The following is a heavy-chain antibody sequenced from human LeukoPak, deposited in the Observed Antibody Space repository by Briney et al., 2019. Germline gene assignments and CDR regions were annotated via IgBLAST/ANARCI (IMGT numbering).Heavy chain of an antibody. CDR3: ARGDGAVFDY. D-gene: IGHD2-21*01. CDR1: GFIFSRYW. Sequence: QPGGSLRLSCAASGFIFSRYWMHWVRHAPGKGLVWVSRINSDGSSTSYADSVKGRFTISRDKAKNTLNLQMNSLRAEDTAVYYCARGDGAVFDYWGQGTLVTVSS. V-gene: IGHV3-74*01. J-gene: IGHJ4*02. CDR2: INSDGSST.